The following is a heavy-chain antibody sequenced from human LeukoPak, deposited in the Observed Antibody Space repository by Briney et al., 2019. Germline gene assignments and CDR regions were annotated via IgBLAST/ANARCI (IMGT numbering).Heavy chain of an antibody. D-gene: IGHD3-10*01. J-gene: IGHJ4*02. CDR3: ARDYYDSGSYGGISFDY. V-gene: IGHV3-21*01. CDR2: ISSSSDYI. Sequence: GGSLRLSCAASGFTLNSYSMDWVRQAPGKGLEWVSSISSSSDYIYYADSVKGRFTISRDNARNSMYLQMNSLRAEDTAVYYCARDYYDSGSYGGISFDYWGQGTLVTVSS. CDR1: GFTLNSYS.